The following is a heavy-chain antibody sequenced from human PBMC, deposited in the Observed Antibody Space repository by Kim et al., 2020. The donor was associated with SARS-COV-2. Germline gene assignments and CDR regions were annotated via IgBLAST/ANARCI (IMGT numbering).Heavy chain of an antibody. Sequence: SETLSLTCAVSGGSISSSNWWSWVRQPPGKGLVWIGEIYHSGSTNYNPSPKSRVTISVDKSKNQLSLKLSSLTAADTAVYYCARSSDYYDSSGYYRYYYYGMDVWGQGTTVTVSS. V-gene: IGHV4-4*02. D-gene: IGHD3-22*01. CDR3: ARSSDYYDSSGYYRYYYYGMDV. J-gene: IGHJ6*02. CDR1: GGSISSSNW. CDR2: IYHSGST.